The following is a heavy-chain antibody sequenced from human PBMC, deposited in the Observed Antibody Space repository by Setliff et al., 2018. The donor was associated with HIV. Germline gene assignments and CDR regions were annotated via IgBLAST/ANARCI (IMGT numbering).Heavy chain of an antibody. CDR2: IYQTGTT. CDR3: ARGSWRFCSGGRCSAFDY. J-gene: IGHJ4*02. V-gene: IGHV4-38-2*01. Sequence: SETLSLTCAVSGFSINSGYYWGWIRQPPGKGLEWIGSIYQTGTTYYNPSLKSRVTISVDTSQNQFSLRLSSVTAADTAVYYCARGSWRFCSGGRCSAFDYWGQGTLVTVSS. D-gene: IGHD2-15*01. CDR1: GFSINSGYY.